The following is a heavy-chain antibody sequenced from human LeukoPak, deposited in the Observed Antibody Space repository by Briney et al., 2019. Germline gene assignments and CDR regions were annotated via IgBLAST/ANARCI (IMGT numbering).Heavy chain of an antibody. D-gene: IGHD2-2*03. CDR2: MNPNSGNT. Sequence: GASVKVSCKASGYTFTSYDINWVRQATGQGLEWMGWMNPNSGNTGYAQKFQGRVTMTRNTSISTAYMELSSLRSEDTAMYYCARDSRLKWNGYCFDYWGQGILVTVSS. CDR1: GYTFTSYD. V-gene: IGHV1-8*01. CDR3: ARDSRLKWNGYCFDY. J-gene: IGHJ4*02.